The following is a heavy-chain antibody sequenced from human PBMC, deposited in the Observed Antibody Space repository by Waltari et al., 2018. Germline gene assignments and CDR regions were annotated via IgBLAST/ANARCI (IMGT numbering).Heavy chain of an antibody. V-gene: IGHV1-8*01. CDR2: VNPNSGNT. CDR3: ASTRYYYYYMDV. CDR1: GYTFNSSD. J-gene: IGHJ6*03. Sequence: QMQLVQSGAEVRRPGASVKVSCKASGYTFNSSDVNWVRQATGQGLEWMGWVNPNSGNTGYAQKFQGRVTLSWNTSTTTAYMELSGLRSEDTAVYYCASTRYYYYYMDVWGKGTTVTVSS.